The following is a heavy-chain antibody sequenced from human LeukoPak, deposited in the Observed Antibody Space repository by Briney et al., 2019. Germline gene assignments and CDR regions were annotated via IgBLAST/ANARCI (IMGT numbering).Heavy chain of an antibody. D-gene: IGHD3-16*02. CDR2: ISSSSSYI. Sequence: GGSLRLSCAASGFTFSSYSMNWVRQAPGKGLEWVSSISSSSSYIYYADSVKGRFTISRDNAKNSLYLQMNSLRAEDTAVYYCARGAHDYVWGSYRLIADYWGQGTLVTVSS. V-gene: IGHV3-21*01. J-gene: IGHJ4*02. CDR3: ARGAHDYVWGSYRLIADY. CDR1: GFTFSSYS.